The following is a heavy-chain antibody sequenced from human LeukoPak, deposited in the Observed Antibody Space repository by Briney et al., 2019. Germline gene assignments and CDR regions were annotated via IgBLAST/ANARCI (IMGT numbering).Heavy chain of an antibody. V-gene: IGHV3-21*01. Sequence: GGSLRLSCAASGFTFSNYGMHWVRQAPGKGLEWVSAISSNSLFKKYADSVKGRFTISRDNVKNSLYLQMNSLRAEDTAVYYCARSIAVTLPDYWGQGTLVTVSS. CDR1: GFTFSNYG. CDR2: ISSNSLFK. J-gene: IGHJ4*02. CDR3: ARSIAVTLPDY. D-gene: IGHD6-19*01.